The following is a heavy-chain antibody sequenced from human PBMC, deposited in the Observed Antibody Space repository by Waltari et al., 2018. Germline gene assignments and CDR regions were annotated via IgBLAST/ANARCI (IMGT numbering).Heavy chain of an antibody. CDR2: INHSGST. CDR1: GGSFSGYY. CDR3: AIRRFPLITILGVVRDPYNWFDP. V-gene: IGHV4-34*01. D-gene: IGHD3-3*01. J-gene: IGHJ5*02. Sequence: QVQLQQWGAGLLKPSETLSLTCAVYGGSFSGYYWSWIRQPPGKGLEWIGEINHSGSTNYNPSLKGQVTISVDTSKNQFSLKLSSVTAADTAVYYCAIRRFPLITILGVVRDPYNWFDPWGQGTLVTVSS.